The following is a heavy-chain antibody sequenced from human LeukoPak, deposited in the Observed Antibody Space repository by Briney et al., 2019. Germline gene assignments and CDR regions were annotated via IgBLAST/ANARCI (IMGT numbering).Heavy chain of an antibody. V-gene: IGHV4-39*01. CDR3: ARTIIAFHSPLDS. J-gene: IGHJ4*02. CDR2: IYYSGKT. Sequence: SETLSLTCSVSGASISTSGSYWGWIRRPPGKGLEWIGSIYYSGKTYDNPSLKSRVTMSVDMSKNQFSLQLNSVTAADTAVYYCARTIIAFHSPLDSWGQGTLVTVSS. CDR1: GASISTSGSY. D-gene: IGHD2-15*01.